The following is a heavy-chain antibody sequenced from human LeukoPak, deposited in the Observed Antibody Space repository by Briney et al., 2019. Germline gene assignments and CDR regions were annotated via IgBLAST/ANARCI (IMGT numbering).Heavy chain of an antibody. Sequence: GGSLRLSCAASGFTFSSYAMSWVRQAPGKGLEWVSAISGSGGSTYYADSVKGRFTISRDNSKNTLYLQMNSLRAEDTAVYYCARVKHSSSWNFDYWGQGTLVTVSS. CDR3: ARVKHSSSWNFDY. CDR1: GFTFSSYA. CDR2: ISGSGGST. D-gene: IGHD6-13*01. J-gene: IGHJ4*02. V-gene: IGHV3-23*01.